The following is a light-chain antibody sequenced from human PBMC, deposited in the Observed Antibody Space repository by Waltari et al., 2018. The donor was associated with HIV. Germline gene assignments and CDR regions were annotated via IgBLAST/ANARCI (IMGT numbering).Light chain of an antibody. V-gene: IGKV1-33*01. Sequence: DIQIPQSPSSLSASVGGRVTITCQASKDISNYLNWYQHKPGKAPKLLIYDASNLETGVPSRFSGSGSGTDFTFTISSLQPEDIATYYCQQYDNLLTFGGGTKVEIK. CDR2: DAS. J-gene: IGKJ4*01. CDR3: QQYDNLLT. CDR1: KDISNY.